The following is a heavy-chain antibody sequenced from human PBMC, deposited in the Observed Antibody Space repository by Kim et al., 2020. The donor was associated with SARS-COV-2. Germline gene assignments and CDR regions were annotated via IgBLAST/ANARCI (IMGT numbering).Heavy chain of an antibody. CDR3: ARIGLEWDQAGWFDP. D-gene: IGHD1-26*01. CDR1: GGSISSGGYS. J-gene: IGHJ5*02. Sequence: SETLSLTCAVSGGSISSGGYSWSWIRQPPGKGLEWIGYIYHSGSTYYNPSLKSRVTISVDRSKNQFSLKLSSVTAADTAVYYCARIGLEWDQAGWFDPWGQGTLVTVSS. CDR2: IYHSGST. V-gene: IGHV4-30-2*01.